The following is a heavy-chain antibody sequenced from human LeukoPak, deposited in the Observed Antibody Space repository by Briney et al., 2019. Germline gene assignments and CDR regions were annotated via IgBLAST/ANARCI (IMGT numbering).Heavy chain of an antibody. V-gene: IGHV4-31*03. CDR2: IYYSGST. CDR3: ARRLSANWYFDL. CDR1: GGSISSGDYY. D-gene: IGHD2/OR15-2a*01. J-gene: IGHJ2*01. Sequence: SETLSLTCTVSGGSISSGDYYWSWIRQHPGKGLEWIGYIYYSGSTYYNPSLKSRVTISVDTSKNQFSLKLSSVTAADTAVYYCARRLSANWYFDLWGRGTLVTVSS.